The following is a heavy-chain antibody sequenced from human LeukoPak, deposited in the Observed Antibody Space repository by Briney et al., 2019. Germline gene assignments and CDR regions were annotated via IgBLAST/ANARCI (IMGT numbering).Heavy chain of an antibody. V-gene: IGHV3-23*01. CDR3: AKDFHRDYYDSSGYYSFDY. Sequence: QPGGSLRLSCAASGFTFRNYGMTWVRQAPGKGLEWVSSISGSGGSTYYAESVKGRFIISKDNSKNTLYLQMNSLRAEDTAVYYCAKDFHRDYYDSSGYYSFDYWGQGTLVTVSS. CDR2: ISGSGGST. CDR1: GFTFRNYG. J-gene: IGHJ4*02. D-gene: IGHD3-22*01.